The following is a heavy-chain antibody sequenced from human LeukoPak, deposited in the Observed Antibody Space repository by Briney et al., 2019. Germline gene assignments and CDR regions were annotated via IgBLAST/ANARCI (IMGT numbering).Heavy chain of an antibody. J-gene: IGHJ4*02. D-gene: IGHD5-18*01. Sequence: PSETLSLTCTVSGDSVSSGGYYSSWLRQPAGKGLEWIGRIYPSGNTNYNPSLKSRVTISMDTSKNQFSLKLSSVTAADTAVYYCARVEATATAYFDSWGQGTLVTVSS. CDR3: ARVEATATAYFDS. CDR1: GDSVSSGGYY. CDR2: IYPSGNT. V-gene: IGHV4-61*02.